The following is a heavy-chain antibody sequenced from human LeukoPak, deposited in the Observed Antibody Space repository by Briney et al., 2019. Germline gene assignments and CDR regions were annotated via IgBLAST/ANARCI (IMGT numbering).Heavy chain of an antibody. Sequence: PSETLSLTCAVYGGSFSGYYWSWIRQPPGKGLEWIGEINHSGSTNYNPSLKSRVTISVDTSKNHFSLKLSSVTAADTAVYYCARVSTWLRLPDYWGQGTLVTVSS. V-gene: IGHV4-34*01. CDR2: INHSGST. J-gene: IGHJ4*02. CDR3: ARVSTWLRLPDY. D-gene: IGHD5-12*01. CDR1: GGSFSGYY.